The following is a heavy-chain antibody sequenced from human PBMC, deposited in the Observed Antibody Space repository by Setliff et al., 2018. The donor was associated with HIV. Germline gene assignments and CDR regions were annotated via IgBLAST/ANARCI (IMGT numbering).Heavy chain of an antibody. J-gene: IGHJ6*03. CDR3: ARDRRAGVYYYTDV. V-gene: IGHV1-2*02. D-gene: IGHD7-27*01. Sequence: SVKVSCKASGYIFTGYYMHWVRRAPGQGFEWMGWINPDNGRTQYGQKFQGRLTLTRDTSIRTAYMELSGLTFDDTAMYYCARDRRAGVYYYTDVWGTGTTVTV. CDR2: INPDNGRT. CDR1: GYIFTGYY.